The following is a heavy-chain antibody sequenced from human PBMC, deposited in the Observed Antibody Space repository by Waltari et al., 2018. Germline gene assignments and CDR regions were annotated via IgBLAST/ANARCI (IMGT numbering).Heavy chain of an antibody. Sequence: EVQLVESGGGLVQPGGSLRLSCAASGFPFSSYWMSWVRQAPGKGLEWVANIKQDGSEKYYVDSVKGRFTISRDNAKSSLYLQMNSLRAEDTAVYYCARQGRWDAFDIWGQGTMVTVSS. CDR1: GFPFSSYW. D-gene: IGHD3-10*01. V-gene: IGHV3-7*01. CDR3: ARQGRWDAFDI. CDR2: IKQDGSEK. J-gene: IGHJ3*02.